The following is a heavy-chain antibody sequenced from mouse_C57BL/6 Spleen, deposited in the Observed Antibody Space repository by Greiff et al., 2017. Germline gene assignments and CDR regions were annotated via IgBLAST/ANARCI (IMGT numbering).Heavy chain of an antibody. V-gene: IGHV7-3*01. J-gene: IGHJ4*01. CDR1: GFTFTDYY. Sequence: EVPLVASGGGLVQPGGSLSLSCAASGFTFTDYYLSWVHQPPGKALEWLGFIRNKAHGYTTEYSASVKGRFTISRDTSQSILYLQMNALRAEDSATYYCARSPYDYNAMDYWGQGTSVTVSS. D-gene: IGHD6-5*01. CDR2: IRNKAHGYTT. CDR3: ARSPYDYNAMDY.